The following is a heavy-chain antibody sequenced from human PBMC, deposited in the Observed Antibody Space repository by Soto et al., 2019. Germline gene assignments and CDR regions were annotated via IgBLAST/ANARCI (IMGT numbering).Heavy chain of an antibody. D-gene: IGHD3-10*01. Sequence: ASVKVSCKASGYTFTDYSLQWVRQAPGQRLEWMGWINPASGKTKYSQKFQGRVTITRDTSASTAYMELSSLTSEDTALYYCARDLWLGESFRYYFDYWAQGILVTVSS. J-gene: IGHJ4*01. CDR2: INPASGKT. CDR1: GYTFTDYS. V-gene: IGHV1-3*01. CDR3: ARDLWLGESFRYYFDY.